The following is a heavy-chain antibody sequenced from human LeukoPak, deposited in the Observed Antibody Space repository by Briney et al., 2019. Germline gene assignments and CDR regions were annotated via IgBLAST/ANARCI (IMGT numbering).Heavy chain of an antibody. CDR3: ARESIAVASRYYFDY. CDR1: GGSFSGYY. D-gene: IGHD6-19*01. V-gene: IGHV4-34*01. Sequence: SETLSLTCAVYGGSFSGYYWSWIRQPPGKGLEWIGEINHSGSTNYNPSLKSRVTISVDTSKNQFSLKLSSVTAADTAVYYCARESIAVASRYYFDYWGQGTLVTVSS. J-gene: IGHJ4*02. CDR2: INHSGST.